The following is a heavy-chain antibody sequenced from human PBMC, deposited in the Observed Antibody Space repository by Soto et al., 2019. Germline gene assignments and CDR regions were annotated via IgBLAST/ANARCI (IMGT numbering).Heavy chain of an antibody. V-gene: IGHV5-51*01. D-gene: IGHD2-2*01. CDR1: GYNFAKYW. J-gene: IGHJ5*02. CDR3: ARRGCGCTRCQTWFDP. Sequence: PGESLKISCKGSGYNFAKYWIAWVRQMPGKGLEWMGIIYPGDSDTRYSPSVEGQVSISVDTSISTAYLQWFSLKASDTAIYYCARRGCGCTRCQTWFDPWGQGALVTVSS. CDR2: IYPGDSDT.